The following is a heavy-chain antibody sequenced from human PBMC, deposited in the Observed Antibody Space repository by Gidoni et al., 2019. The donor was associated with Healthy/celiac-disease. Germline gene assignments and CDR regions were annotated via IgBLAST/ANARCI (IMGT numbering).Heavy chain of an antibody. CDR3: ARDAGPAVGERRDGYNSSY. D-gene: IGHD5-12*01. J-gene: IGHJ4*02. Sequence: KGRFTISRDNAKNSLYLQMNSLRAEDTAVYYCARDAGPAVGERRDGYNSSYWGQGTLVTVSS. V-gene: IGHV3-21*03.